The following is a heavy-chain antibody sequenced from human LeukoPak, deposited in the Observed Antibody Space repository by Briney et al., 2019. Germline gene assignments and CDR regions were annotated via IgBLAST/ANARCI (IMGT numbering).Heavy chain of an antibody. V-gene: IGHV5-10-1*01. J-gene: IGHJ4*02. CDR1: GCSFTSYW. CDR3: ARRGPSQSTSEYYFDY. D-gene: IGHD2-2*01. Sequence: GESLKISCKGSGCSFTSYWISWVRQMPGKGLEWMGRIDPSDSYTNYSPSFQGHVTISADKSISTAYLQWSSLKASDTAMYYCARRGPSQSTSEYYFDYWGQGTLVTVSS. CDR2: IDPSDSYT.